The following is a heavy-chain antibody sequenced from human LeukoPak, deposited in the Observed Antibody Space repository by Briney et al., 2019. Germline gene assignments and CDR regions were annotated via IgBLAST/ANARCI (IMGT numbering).Heavy chain of an antibody. CDR2: INPNSGGT. J-gene: IGHJ4*02. CDR3: ARSQYCSGGSCYRFVFDY. D-gene: IGHD2-15*01. V-gene: IGHV1-2*02. Sequence: ASVKVSCKASGYTFTGYYMHWVRQAPGQGLEWMGWINPNSGGTNYAQKFQGRVTMTRDTSISTAYMELSRLRSDDTAVYYCARSQYCSGGSCYRFVFDYWGQATLVTVSS. CDR1: GYTFTGYY.